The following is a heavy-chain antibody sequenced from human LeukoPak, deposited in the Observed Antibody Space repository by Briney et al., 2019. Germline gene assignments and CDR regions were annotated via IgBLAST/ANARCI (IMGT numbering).Heavy chain of an antibody. CDR2: IYYSGST. V-gene: IGHV4-30-4*08. D-gene: IGHD3-3*01. Sequence: PSETLSLTCAVYGGSFSGYYWSWIRQPPGKGLEWIGYIYYSGSTYYNPSLKSRVTISADTSENQLSLKVSSVTAADTAVYYCARLFGVMRDFDYWGQGTLVTVSS. CDR3: ARLFGVMRDFDY. J-gene: IGHJ4*02. CDR1: GGSFSGYY.